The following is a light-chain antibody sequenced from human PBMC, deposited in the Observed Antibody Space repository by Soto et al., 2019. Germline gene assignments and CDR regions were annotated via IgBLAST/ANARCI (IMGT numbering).Light chain of an antibody. V-gene: IGKV3-20*01. CDR2: VAS. CDR3: QQYGSSPRIT. J-gene: IGKJ5*01. CDR1: QSVSNNY. Sequence: EIVLTQSPGTLSLSPGERATLSCRASQSVSNNYLAWYQQKPGQAPRLLIYVASRRATGIPDRFSGSGSGTDFTLTISILEPEDFAVYYCQQYGSSPRITFGQGTRLEIK.